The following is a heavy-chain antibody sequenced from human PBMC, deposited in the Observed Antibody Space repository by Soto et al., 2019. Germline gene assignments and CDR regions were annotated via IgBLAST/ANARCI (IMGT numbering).Heavy chain of an antibody. D-gene: IGHD3-9*01. Sequence: GGSLRLSCAASGFTFSDYYMSWIRQAPGKGLEWVSYISSSGSTIYYADSVKGRFTISRDNAKNSLYLQMNSPRAEDTAVYYCARDYDILTGSVQPPNYYYYMDVWGKGTTVTVSS. CDR3: ARDYDILTGSVQPPNYYYYMDV. CDR1: GFTFSDYY. J-gene: IGHJ6*03. CDR2: ISSSGSTI. V-gene: IGHV3-11*01.